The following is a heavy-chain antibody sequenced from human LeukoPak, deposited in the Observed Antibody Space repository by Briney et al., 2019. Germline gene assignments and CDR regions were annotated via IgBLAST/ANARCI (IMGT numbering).Heavy chain of an antibody. CDR1: GYTFTSYY. D-gene: IGHD1-26*01. CDR2: INPSGGST. Sequence: ASVKVSCKASGYTFTSYYMHWVRQAPGQGLEWMGIINPSGGSTSYAQKFQGRVTMTRDMSTSTVYMELSSLRSEDTAVYYCARNDVGIVGATALDYWGQGTLVTVSS. J-gene: IGHJ4*02. V-gene: IGHV1-46*01. CDR3: ARNDVGIVGATALDY.